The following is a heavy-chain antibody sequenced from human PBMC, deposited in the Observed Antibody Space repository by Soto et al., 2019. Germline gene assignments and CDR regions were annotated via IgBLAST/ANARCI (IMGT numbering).Heavy chain of an antibody. D-gene: IGHD1-7*01. J-gene: IGHJ4*02. CDR1: GGTFSSYA. CDR3: ASADDGNYHADY. CDR2: IIPIFGTA. Sequence: SVKVSCKASGGTFSSYAISWVRQAPGQGLEWMGGIIPIFGTANYAQKFQGRVTITADESTSTAYMELSSLRSEDTAVYYCASADDGNYHADYWGQGTLVTVSS. V-gene: IGHV1-69*13.